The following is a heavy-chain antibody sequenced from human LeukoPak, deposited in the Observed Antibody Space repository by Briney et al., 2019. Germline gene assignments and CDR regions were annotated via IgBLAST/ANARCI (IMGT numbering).Heavy chain of an antibody. CDR1: GFTFHDHT. V-gene: IGHV3-43*01. CDR2: ITWDGDVT. Sequence: GGSLRLSCAASGFTFHDHTMHWVRQGPGKRLGWVALITWDGDVTHYADSVKGRFTISRDNSKNSLFLQMDSVTTEDTALYYCTKDAAYSSSWFGYFDYWGQGTLVTVSS. CDR3: TKDAAYSSSWFGYFDY. J-gene: IGHJ4*02. D-gene: IGHD6-13*01.